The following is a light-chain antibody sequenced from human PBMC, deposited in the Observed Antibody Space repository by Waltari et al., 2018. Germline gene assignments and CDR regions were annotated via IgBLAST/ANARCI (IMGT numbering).Light chain of an antibody. CDR3: CSYAGSNTYV. V-gene: IGLV2-23*02. J-gene: IGLJ1*01. CDR1: TSDVGTYTP. CDR2: EVS. Sequence: QSALTQPASVSGSPGQSITISCTGTTSDVGTYTPVSWYQQHPGKAPKRIIYEVSKRPSGISNRFSASKSGNTASQTISGLQAEDEADYYCCSYAGSNTYVFGTGTKVTVL.